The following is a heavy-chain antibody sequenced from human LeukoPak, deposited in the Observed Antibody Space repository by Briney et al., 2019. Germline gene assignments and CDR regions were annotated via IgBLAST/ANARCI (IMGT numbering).Heavy chain of an antibody. CDR1: GGSISSYY. CDR2: IYYTGST. Sequence: SETLSLTCTVSGGSISSYYWSWIRQPPGKGLEWIGNIYYTGSTNYNPSLKSRVTISVDTSKNQFSLKLSSVTAADTAVYYCARGPPDGDYFDYWGQGTLVTVSS. CDR3: ARGPPDGDYFDY. J-gene: IGHJ4*02. D-gene: IGHD4-17*01. V-gene: IGHV4-59*01.